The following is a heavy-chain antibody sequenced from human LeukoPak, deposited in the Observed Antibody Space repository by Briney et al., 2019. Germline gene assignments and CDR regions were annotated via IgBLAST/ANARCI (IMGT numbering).Heavy chain of an antibody. Sequence: PGGSLRLSCAASGFTFSSYDMSWVRQAPGSGLEWVSGITGSGGSTYYADSVKGRFTISRDNSKNTLYLQMNSLRAEDTAVYYRAKGNWGERLDWYFDLWGRGTLVTVSS. CDR3: AKGNWGERLDWYFDL. D-gene: IGHD1-26*01. V-gene: IGHV3-23*01. J-gene: IGHJ2*01. CDR2: ITGSGGST. CDR1: GFTFSSYD.